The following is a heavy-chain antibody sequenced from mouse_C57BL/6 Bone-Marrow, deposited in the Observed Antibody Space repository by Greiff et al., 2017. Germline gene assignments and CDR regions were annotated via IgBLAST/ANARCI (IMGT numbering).Heavy chain of an antibody. Sequence: EVQRVESGGGLVQPKGSLKLSCAASGFSFNTYAMNWVRQAPGKGLEWVARIRSKSNNYATYYADSVKDRFTISRDDSESMLYLQMNNLKTEDTAMYYCVRHGWGHFDVWGTGTTVTVSS. CDR1: GFSFNTYA. J-gene: IGHJ1*03. CDR2: IRSKSNNYAT. V-gene: IGHV10-1*01. CDR3: VRHGWGHFDV. D-gene: IGHD3-3*01.